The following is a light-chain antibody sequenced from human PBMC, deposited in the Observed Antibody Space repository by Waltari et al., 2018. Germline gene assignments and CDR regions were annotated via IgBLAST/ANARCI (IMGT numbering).Light chain of an antibody. CDR3: LLSYSGAWV. CDR1: TGAVTSGHY. CDR2: DTS. Sequence: QAVVTQEPSLTVSPGGTVTLTCGSSTGAVTSGHYPYWSQQKPAQAPRTLIYDTSNKNSWTPARFSGSLLGGKAALTLSGAQPEDEAEYYCLLSYSGAWVFGGGTKLTVL. J-gene: IGLJ3*02. V-gene: IGLV7-46*01.